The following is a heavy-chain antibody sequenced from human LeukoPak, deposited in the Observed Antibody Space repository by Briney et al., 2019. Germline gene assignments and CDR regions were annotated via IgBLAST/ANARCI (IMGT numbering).Heavy chain of an antibody. D-gene: IGHD3-22*01. Sequence: SETLSLTCTVSGGSISSSSYYWGWIRQPPGKGLEWIGSIYYSGSTYYNPSLKSRVTISVDTSKNQFSLKLSSVTAADTAVYYCARHVVEMVTMIANVYDPFDYWGQGTLVTVSS. V-gene: IGHV4-39*01. CDR3: ARHVVEMVTMIANVYDPFDY. CDR1: GGSISSSSYY. J-gene: IGHJ4*02. CDR2: IYYSGST.